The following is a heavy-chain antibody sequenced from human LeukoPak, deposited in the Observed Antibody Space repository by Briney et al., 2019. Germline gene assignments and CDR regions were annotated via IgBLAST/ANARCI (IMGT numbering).Heavy chain of an antibody. CDR1: GYTFTSYG. J-gene: IGHJ4*02. D-gene: IGHD6-19*01. V-gene: IGHV1-18*01. CDR2: ISVYNGNI. Sequence: GASVKVSCKASGYTFTSYGISWVRQAPGQGLEWMGWISVYNGNIHYAQKLQCRVTMTTDTFTSTAYMELRSLTSDDTAIYYCARDAPSVAVAGGPDYWGQGTLVSVSS. CDR3: ARDAPSVAVAGGPDY.